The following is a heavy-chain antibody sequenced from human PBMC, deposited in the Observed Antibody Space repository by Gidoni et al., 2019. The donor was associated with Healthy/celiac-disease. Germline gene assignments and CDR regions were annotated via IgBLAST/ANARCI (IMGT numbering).Heavy chain of an antibody. CDR1: GGPISSYY. Sequence: QVQLQESGPGLVKPSETLSLTCTASGGPISSYYWSWIRQPPGKGLERIGYIYYSGSTNYNPSLKSRVTISVDTSKNQFSLKLSSVTAADTAVYYCARGPAYYDFWSGYSAPHYFDYWGQGTLVTVSS. CDR2: IYYSGST. D-gene: IGHD3-3*01. J-gene: IGHJ4*02. CDR3: ARGPAYYDFWSGYSAPHYFDY. V-gene: IGHV4-59*01.